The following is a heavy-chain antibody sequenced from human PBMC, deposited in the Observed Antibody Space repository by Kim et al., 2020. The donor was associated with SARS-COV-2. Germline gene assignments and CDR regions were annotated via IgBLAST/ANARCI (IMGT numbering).Heavy chain of an antibody. CDR3: ASGLYHCSGGSCRDYYGMDV. V-gene: IGHV4-39*01. Sequence: SETLSLTCTVSGGSISSSSYYWGWIRQPQGKGLEWIGSIYYSGSTYYNPSLKSRVTISVDTSKNQFSLKLSSVTAADTAVYYCASGLYHCSGGSCRDYYGMDVWGQGTTVTVSS. D-gene: IGHD2-15*01. J-gene: IGHJ6*02. CDR2: IYYSGST. CDR1: GGSISSSSYY.